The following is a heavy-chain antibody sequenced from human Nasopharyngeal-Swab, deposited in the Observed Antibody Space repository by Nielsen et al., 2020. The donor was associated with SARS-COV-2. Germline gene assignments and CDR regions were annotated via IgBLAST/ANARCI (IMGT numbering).Heavy chain of an antibody. CDR1: GGPINSGGYF. CDR2: IYHSGTT. J-gene: IGHJ3*02. V-gene: IGHV4-31*03. D-gene: IGHD3-3*01. CDR3: ARAFTWSGYYGDAFDM. Sequence: SETLPLTCTVFGGPINSGGYFWSWIRQHPGKGLEWIGDIYHSGTTHYNPSLKSRVSLLEGTSKSQFSLKLNSVTAADTAVYYCARAFTWSGYYGDAFDMWGQGTMVTVSA.